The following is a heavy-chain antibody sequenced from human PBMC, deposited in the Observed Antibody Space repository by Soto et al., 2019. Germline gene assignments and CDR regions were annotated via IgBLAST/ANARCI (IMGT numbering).Heavy chain of an antibody. V-gene: IGHV3-23*01. CDR2: ISDTGRGT. Sequence: HPGGSLRLSCVASGFTFSTYAMSWVRQAPGRGLEWVSGISDTGRGTFHAGPVKGRFTISRDTSENTVYLQMNSLTADDSALYYCTKCSLGTPGSCYGSDHWGQGILVTVSS. CDR1: GFTFSTYA. J-gene: IGHJ4*02. D-gene: IGHD2-15*01. CDR3: TKCSLGTPGSCYGSDH.